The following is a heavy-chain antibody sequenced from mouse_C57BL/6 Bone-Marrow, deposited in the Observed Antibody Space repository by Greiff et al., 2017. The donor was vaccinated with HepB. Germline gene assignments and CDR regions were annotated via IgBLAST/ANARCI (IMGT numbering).Heavy chain of an antibody. CDR2: FHPYNDDT. CDR3: ARGAYYSNYDYAMDY. J-gene: IGHJ4*01. CDR1: GYTFTTYP. D-gene: IGHD2-5*01. V-gene: IGHV1-47*01. Sequence: QVQLKQSGAELVKPGASVKMSCKASGYTFTTYPIEWMKQNHGKSLEWIGNFHPYNDDTKYNEKFKGNATLTVEKSSSTVYLELSRLTSDDSAVYYCARGAYYSNYDYAMDYWGQGTSVTVSS.